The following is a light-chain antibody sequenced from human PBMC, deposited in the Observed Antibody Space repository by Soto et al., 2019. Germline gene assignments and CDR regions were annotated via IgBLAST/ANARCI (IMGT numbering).Light chain of an antibody. Sequence: DIVMTQSPATLSVSPGERATLSCRASQSVSSNLAWYQQIPGQAPRLLIYGASTRATGIPARFSGSGSGTEFTLTISSLQSEDFAVYYCQQYNNWPTWTFGQGTKVDIK. CDR3: QQYNNWPTWT. CDR2: GAS. CDR1: QSVSSN. V-gene: IGKV3-15*01. J-gene: IGKJ1*01.